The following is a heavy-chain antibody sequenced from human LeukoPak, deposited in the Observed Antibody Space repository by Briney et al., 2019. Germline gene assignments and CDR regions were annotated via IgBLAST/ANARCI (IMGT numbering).Heavy chain of an antibody. V-gene: IGHV4-4*07. Sequence: SETLSLTCTVSGGSISSYYWSWIRQPAGKGLEWIGRIYTSGSTNYNPSLKSRVTMSVDTSKNQFSLKLSSVTAADTAVYYCARAGHEAAINWFDPWGQGTLVTVSS. CDR3: ARAGHEAAINWFDP. D-gene: IGHD5-18*01. CDR2: IYTSGST. J-gene: IGHJ5*02. CDR1: GGSISSYY.